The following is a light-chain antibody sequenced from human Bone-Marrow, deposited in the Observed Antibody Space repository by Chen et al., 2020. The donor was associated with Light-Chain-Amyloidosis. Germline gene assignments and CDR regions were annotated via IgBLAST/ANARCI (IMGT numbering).Light chain of an antibody. CDR2: GSS. J-gene: IGKJ4*01. CDR1: QTISSNY. CDR3: QQYGTSPLT. V-gene: IGKV3-20*01. Sequence: EIVLTQSPGTLSLSPGEGANLSCRASQTISSNYLTWYQQKFGQAPRLLIYGSSRRATGIPDRFTGSGSGTVFTLPINRLEPEDFTMYYCQQYGTSPLTFGGGTKVKTK.